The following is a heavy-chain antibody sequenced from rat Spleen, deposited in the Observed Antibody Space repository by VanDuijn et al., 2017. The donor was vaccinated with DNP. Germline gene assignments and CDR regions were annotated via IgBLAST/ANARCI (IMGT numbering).Heavy chain of an antibody. J-gene: IGHJ2*01. CDR2: IHSDGSST. CDR1: GFTFSSYW. Sequence: EVQLVETGGGLVQPGRSLKLSCVASGFTFSSYWMYWIRQAPGKGLEWVATIHSDGSSTWYRDSVKGRFTISRDIAKSTLYLQMNALRAEDTATYYCARSATRISDYWGPGVMVTVSS. CDR3: ARSATRISDY. V-gene: IGHV5-58*01. D-gene: IGHD1-4*01.